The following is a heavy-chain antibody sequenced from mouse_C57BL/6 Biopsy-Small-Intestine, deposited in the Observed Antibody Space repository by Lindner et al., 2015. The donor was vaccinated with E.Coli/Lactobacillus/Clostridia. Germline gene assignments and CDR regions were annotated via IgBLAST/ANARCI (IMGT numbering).Heavy chain of an antibody. J-gene: IGHJ4*01. CDR3: ARPYYYAMDY. CDR2: ISSGSSTI. CDR1: GFIFSDYG. V-gene: IGHV5-17*01. Sequence: VQLQESGGGLVKPGGSLKLSCAASGFIFSDYGMHWVRQAPEKGLEWIAYISSGSSTIYYADTVKGRFTISRDNAKNTLFLQMTSLRSEDTAMYYCARPYYYAMDYWGQGISVTVSS.